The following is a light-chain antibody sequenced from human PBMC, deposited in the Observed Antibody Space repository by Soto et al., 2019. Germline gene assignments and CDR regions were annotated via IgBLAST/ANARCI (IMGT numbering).Light chain of an antibody. CDR2: SAS. J-gene: IGKJ1*01. Sequence: DIQMTQSPSSLSASVGDRVTITCRASQGIRDALGWYQQKPGKVPKRLIYSASNLQIGVTSRFSGNGSGTDFTLTVSSVQPEDFATYYCQQTYSTPRMFGQGTKVDIK. CDR1: QGIRDA. V-gene: IGKV1-39*01. CDR3: QQTYSTPRM.